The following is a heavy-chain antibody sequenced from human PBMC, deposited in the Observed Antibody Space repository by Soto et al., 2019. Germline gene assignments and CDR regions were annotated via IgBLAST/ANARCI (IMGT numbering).Heavy chain of an antibody. J-gene: IGHJ5*02. CDR2: ISYSGST. Sequence: DTLSLTCTVSGGSISGHYWSWIRQPPGKGLQYIGYISYSGSTNYNPSLKSRVTISVDTSNNQFSLRPSSVTAADTAVYYCARDVGLQHDTGYYDFWSGKNNWFDPWGQGTLVTVSS. CDR3: ARDVGLQHDTGYYDFWSGKNNWFDP. CDR1: GGSISGHY. D-gene: IGHD3-3*01. V-gene: IGHV4-59*11.